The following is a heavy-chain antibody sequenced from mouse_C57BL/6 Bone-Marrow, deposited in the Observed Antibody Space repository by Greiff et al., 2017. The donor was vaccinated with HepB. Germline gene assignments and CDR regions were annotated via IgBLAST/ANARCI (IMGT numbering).Heavy chain of an antibody. J-gene: IGHJ2*01. CDR2: ISNLAYSI. CDR3: ARLGYYVYYFDY. CDR1: GFTFSDYG. D-gene: IGHD1-1*01. V-gene: IGHV5-15*01. Sequence: EVQLQESGGGLVQPGGSLKLSCAASGFTFSDYGMAWVRQAPRKGPEWVAFISNLAYSIYYAETVTGRFTISRDNAKNTLYLEMSSLRSEDTAMYCCARLGYYVYYFDYWGQGTTLTVSS.